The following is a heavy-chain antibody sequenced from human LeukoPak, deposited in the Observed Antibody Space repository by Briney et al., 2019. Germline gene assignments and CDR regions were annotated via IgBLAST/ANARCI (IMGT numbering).Heavy chain of an antibody. J-gene: IGHJ5*02. CDR2: IWNSGST. CDR3: PRDVSSTFPNWLDP. Sequence: SQTLSLTCSVSGDSISRRTYYWTWIRQHPEKGLEWIGYIWNSGSTNYNPSLKSRVTKTVDPSKSQFSLKLTSLTAADTALFSCPRDVSSTFPNWLDPWGQGILVIVSS. V-gene: IGHV4-31*03. D-gene: IGHD6-6*01. CDR1: GDSISRRTYY.